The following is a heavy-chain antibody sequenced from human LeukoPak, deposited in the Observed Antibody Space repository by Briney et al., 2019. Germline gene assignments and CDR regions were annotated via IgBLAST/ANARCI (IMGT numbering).Heavy chain of an antibody. J-gene: IGHJ3*01. V-gene: IGHV4-59*08. CDR1: GGSISSYY. CDR2: IYYTGST. CDR3: ARIFYDSRGYYYVDAFDV. D-gene: IGHD3-22*01. Sequence: PSETLSLTCTVSGGSISSYYWSWIRQPPGKGLEWVGYIYYTGSTNYNPSLKSRLTISVDTSKNQLSLRLTSVTAADTAVYYCARIFYDSRGYYYVDAFDVWGQGTMVTVSS.